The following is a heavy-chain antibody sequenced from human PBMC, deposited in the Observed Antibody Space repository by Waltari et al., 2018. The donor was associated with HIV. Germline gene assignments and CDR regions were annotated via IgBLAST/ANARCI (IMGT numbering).Heavy chain of an antibody. CDR2: RNPNSGKT. J-gene: IGHJ4*02. V-gene: IGHV1-8*01. CDR1: GYTFTSYD. Sequence: QVQLVQSGAEVKKPGASVKVSCKASGYTFTSYDINWVRQATGQGLEWMGWRNPNSGKTGYAQKFQGRVTMTRNTSISTAYMERSSLRSEDTALYYCARGFTRYSSGWYGYWGQGTLVTVSS. CDR3: ARGFTRYSSGWYGY. D-gene: IGHD6-19*01.